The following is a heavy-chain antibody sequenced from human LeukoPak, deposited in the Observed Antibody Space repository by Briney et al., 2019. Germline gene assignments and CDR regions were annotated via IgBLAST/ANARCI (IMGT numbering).Heavy chain of an antibody. J-gene: IGHJ4*02. V-gene: IGHV3-30*03. CDR2: ISSNGVNR. D-gene: IGHD2-8*02. Sequence: GRSLRLSCAASGFTFSSYGMHWVRQAPGKGLEWVAVISSNGVNRYYADSVKGRFTISRDNSRDTMYLQMTGLSADDTAMYYCATSPGGFCTGHDCHTFDYWGQGTLVTVSS. CDR1: GFTFSSYG. CDR3: ATSPGGFCTGHDCHTFDY.